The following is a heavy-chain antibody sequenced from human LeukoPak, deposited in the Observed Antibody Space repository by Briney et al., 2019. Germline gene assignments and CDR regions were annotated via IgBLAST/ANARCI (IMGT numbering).Heavy chain of an antibody. J-gene: IGHJ4*02. D-gene: IGHD2-2*01. V-gene: IGHV3-30-3*01. Sequence: GGSLRLSCAASGFTFSSYAMHWVRQAPGKGLEWVAVISYDGSNKYYADSVKGRFTISRDNSKNTLYLQMNSLRAEDTAVYYCAMGTRGSTSCFDYWGQGTLVTVSS. CDR2: ISYDGSNK. CDR1: GFTFSSYA. CDR3: AMGTRGSTSCFDY.